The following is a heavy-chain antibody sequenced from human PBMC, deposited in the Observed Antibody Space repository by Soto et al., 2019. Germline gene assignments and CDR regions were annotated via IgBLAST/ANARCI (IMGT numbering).Heavy chain of an antibody. CDR1: GFTFSSYA. V-gene: IGHV3-23*01. CDR3: AKDLAYYDSSGSHDY. D-gene: IGHD3-22*01. J-gene: IGHJ4*02. CDR2: ISGSGGST. Sequence: EVQLLESGGGLVQPGGSLRLSCAASGFTFSSYAMSWVRQAPGKGLEWVSAISGSGGSTYYAASVKGRFTISRDNSKNTLYLQMNSLRAEYTAVYYCAKDLAYYDSSGSHDYWGQGTLVTVSS.